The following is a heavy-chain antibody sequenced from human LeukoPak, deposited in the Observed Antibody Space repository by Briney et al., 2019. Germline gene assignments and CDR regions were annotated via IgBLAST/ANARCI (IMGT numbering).Heavy chain of an antibody. Sequence: GGSLRLSCAASGFTFSSYAMSWVHQAPGKGLEWVSAISGSGGSTYYADSVKGRFTISRDNSKNTLYLQMNSLRAEDTAVYYCARTPAAAGPTYYYYYYMDVWGKGTTVTISS. J-gene: IGHJ6*03. CDR3: ARTPAAAGPTYYYYYYMDV. V-gene: IGHV3-23*01. CDR2: ISGSGGST. D-gene: IGHD6-13*01. CDR1: GFTFSSYA.